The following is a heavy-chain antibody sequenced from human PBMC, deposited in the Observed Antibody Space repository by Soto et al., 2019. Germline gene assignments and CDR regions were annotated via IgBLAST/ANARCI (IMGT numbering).Heavy chain of an antibody. V-gene: IGHV3-30*18. J-gene: IGHJ6*02. CDR1: GFTFSSYG. CDR3: AKDSSVVYCSGGSCYGDHSRDYSYYGMDV. D-gene: IGHD2-15*01. Sequence: QVQLVESGGGVVQPGRSRRLSCAASGFTFSSYGMHWVCQAPGKGLEWLADISYDGSNKYYADSVKGRFTISRDNSKNVLGLHRHSMRVEDTTVYQCAKDSSVVYCSGGSCYGDHSRDYSYYGMDVWGQGTTVTVSS. CDR2: ISYDGSNK.